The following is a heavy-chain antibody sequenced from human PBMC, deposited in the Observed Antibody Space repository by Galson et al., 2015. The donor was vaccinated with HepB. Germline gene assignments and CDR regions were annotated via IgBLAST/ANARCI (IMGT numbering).Heavy chain of an antibody. CDR3: AKDRQLEGWYFDY. D-gene: IGHD6-13*01. Sequence: SLRFSCAASGFTFSSYGMHWVRQAPGKGLEWVAVISYDGGNKYYADSVKGRFTISRDNSKNTLYLQMNSLRAEDTAVYYCAKDRQLEGWYFDYWGQGTLVTVSS. CDR2: ISYDGGNK. CDR1: GFTFSSYG. J-gene: IGHJ4*02. V-gene: IGHV3-30*18.